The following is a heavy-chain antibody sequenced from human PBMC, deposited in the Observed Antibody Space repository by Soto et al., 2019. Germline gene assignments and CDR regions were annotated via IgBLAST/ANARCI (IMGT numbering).Heavy chain of an antibody. CDR3: AKQGSIAVAGPRSYGMDV. V-gene: IGHV6-1*01. J-gene: IGHJ6*02. Sequence: SQTLSLTCAISGDSVSSNSAAWNWIRQSPSRGLEWLGRTYYRSKWYNDYEVSVKSRITINPDTSKNQFSLQLNSVTPEDTAVYYCAKQGSIAVAGPRSYGMDVWGQGTTVTVSS. CDR2: TYYRSKWYN. D-gene: IGHD6-19*01. CDR1: GDSVSSNSAA.